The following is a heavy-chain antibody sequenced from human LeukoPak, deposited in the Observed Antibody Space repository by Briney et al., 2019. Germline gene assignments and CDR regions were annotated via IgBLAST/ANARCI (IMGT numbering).Heavy chain of an antibody. J-gene: IGHJ6*03. V-gene: IGHV4-39*01. D-gene: IGHD6-13*01. Sequence: SETLSLTCTVSGGSISTSSYYWGWIRQPPGKGLEWIGSIYYSGTTYYNPSLKSRVTISVDTSKNQFSLKLSSVTAADTAVYYCARHVVGAAAGRLAYYYMDVWGKGTTVTISS. CDR3: ARHVVGAAAGRLAYYYMDV. CDR1: GGSISTSSYY. CDR2: IYYSGTT.